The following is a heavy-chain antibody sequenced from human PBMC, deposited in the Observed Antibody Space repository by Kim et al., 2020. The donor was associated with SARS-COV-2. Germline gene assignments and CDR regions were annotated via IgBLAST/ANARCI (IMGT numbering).Heavy chain of an antibody. V-gene: IGHV4-4*07. J-gene: IGHJ6*02. Sequence: SETLSLTCTVSGGSISSYYWSWIRQPAGKGLEWIGRIYTSGSTNYNPSLKSRVTMSVDTSKNQFSLKLSSVTAADTAVYYCARENIVVVPAAKVTYYYYGMDVWGQGTTVTVS. CDR2: IYTSGST. CDR1: GGSISSYY. CDR3: ARENIVVVPAAKVTYYYYGMDV. D-gene: IGHD2-2*01.